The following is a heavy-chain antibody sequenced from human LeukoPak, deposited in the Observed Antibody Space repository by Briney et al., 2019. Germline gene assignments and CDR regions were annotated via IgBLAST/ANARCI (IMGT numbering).Heavy chain of an antibody. J-gene: IGHJ6*03. Sequence: ASVKVSCKASGGTFSSYAISWVRQAPGQGLEWMGGIIPIFGTANYAQKFQGRVTITADKSTSTAYMELSSLRSEDTAVYYCARGWIAAAGTLPYYYYYYMDVWGKGTTVTVSS. V-gene: IGHV1-69*06. CDR1: GGTFSSYA. CDR3: ARGWIAAAGTLPYYYYYYMDV. D-gene: IGHD6-13*01. CDR2: IIPIFGTA.